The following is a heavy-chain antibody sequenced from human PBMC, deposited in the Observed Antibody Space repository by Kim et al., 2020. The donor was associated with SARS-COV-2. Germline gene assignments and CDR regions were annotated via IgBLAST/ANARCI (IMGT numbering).Heavy chain of an antibody. J-gene: IGHJ4*02. CDR2: VIAGGVST. D-gene: IGHD3-16*02. CDR1: GFTFSDYA. CDR3: VKDPSRSSPFFFDF. V-gene: IGHV3-23*02. Sequence: GGSLRLSCAASGFTFSDYAMSWVRQAPGKGLEWVSTVIAGGVSTKYGDSVKGRFTISRDNSKNTLYLQMTSLRVEDTALYYCVKDPSRSSPFFFDFWGQGTLVTVSS.